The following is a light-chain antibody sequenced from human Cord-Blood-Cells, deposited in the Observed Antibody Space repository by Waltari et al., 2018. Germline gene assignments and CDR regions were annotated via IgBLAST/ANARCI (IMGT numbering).Light chain of an antibody. CDR2: LNSDGSH. V-gene: IGLV4-69*01. CDR1: SGHSSYA. J-gene: IGLJ3*02. CDR3: QTWGTGMV. Sequence: QLVLTQSPSASASLGASVKITCTLSSGHSSYAIAWHQQQPEKSPRYLMKLNSDGSHSKGDGIPDRFSGSSSGAERYLTISSLQSEDEADYYCQTWGTGMVFGGGTKLTVL.